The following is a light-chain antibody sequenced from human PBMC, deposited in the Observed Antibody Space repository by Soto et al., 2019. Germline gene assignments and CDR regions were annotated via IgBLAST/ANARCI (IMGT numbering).Light chain of an antibody. V-gene: IGKV1-5*01. CDR1: QSISTW. Sequence: DIQMTQSPATLSASVGDRFTITCRASQSISTWLAWYQQKPVKAPKVLIYDASSLECGVPTRFSGSGSGTEFTLTISSLQPDDFATFYCQQYKNYLTFGPVTKVDIK. CDR2: DAS. CDR3: QQYKNYLT. J-gene: IGKJ3*01.